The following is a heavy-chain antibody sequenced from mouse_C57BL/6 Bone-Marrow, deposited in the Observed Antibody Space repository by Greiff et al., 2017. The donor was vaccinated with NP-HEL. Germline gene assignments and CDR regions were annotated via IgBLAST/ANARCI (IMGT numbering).Heavy chain of an antibody. Sequence: VKLQQPGTELVKPGASVKLSCKASGYTFTSYWMHWVKQRPGQGLEWIGNINPSNGGTNYNEKFKSKATLTVDKSSSTAYMQLSSLTSEDSAVYYCAREVPYNWGWFAYWGQGTLVTVSA. D-gene: IGHD4-1*01. CDR1: GYTFTSYW. V-gene: IGHV1-53*01. CDR3: AREVPYNWGWFAY. CDR2: INPSNGGT. J-gene: IGHJ3*01.